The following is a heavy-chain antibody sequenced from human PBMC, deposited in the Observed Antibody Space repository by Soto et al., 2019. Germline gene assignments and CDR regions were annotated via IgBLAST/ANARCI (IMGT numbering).Heavy chain of an antibody. J-gene: IGHJ6*02. Sequence: QVQLVESGGGLVKPGVSLRLSCAASGFTFSAYYMSWIRQSPGKALEWGSYISSSSSYTNHADSVKGRFTISRDNANNSLFREISSLRDDNTAVNYCARDQDDSSGSPYYYSMPVSGQGTTIT. CDR3: ARDQDDSSGSPYYYSMPV. CDR2: ISSSSSYT. CDR1: GFTFSAYY. V-gene: IGHV3-11*06. D-gene: IGHD3-10*01.